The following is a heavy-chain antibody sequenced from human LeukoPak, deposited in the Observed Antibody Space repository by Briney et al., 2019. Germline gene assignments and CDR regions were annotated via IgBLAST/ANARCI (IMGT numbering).Heavy chain of an antibody. Sequence: GGSLRPSCAASGFTLSSYDMHWVRQATGKGPEWVSAIGTAGDTSYPGSVSRRFTSSSENAKNSLYIQMNSLRAGDTAVYYCAREYSGSYDYWGEETLVTVSS. V-gene: IGHV3-13*01. J-gene: IGHJ4*02. CDR3: AREYSGSYDY. CDR2: IGTAGDT. CDR1: GFTLSSYD. D-gene: IGHD1-26*01.